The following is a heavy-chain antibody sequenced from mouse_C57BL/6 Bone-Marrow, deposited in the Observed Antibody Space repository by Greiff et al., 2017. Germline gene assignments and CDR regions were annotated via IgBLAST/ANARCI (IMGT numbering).Heavy chain of an antibody. V-gene: IGHV3-6*01. CDR1: GYSITSGYY. CDR3: ARSYYGSRVEFDY. Sequence: EVKLEESGPGLVKPSQSLSLTCSVTGYSITSGYYWNWIRQFPGNKLEWMGYISYGGSNNYNPSLKNRISITRDTSKNQFFLKLNSVTTEDTATYYCARSYYGSRVEFDYWGQGTTLTVSS. J-gene: IGHJ2*01. D-gene: IGHD1-1*01. CDR2: ISYGGSN.